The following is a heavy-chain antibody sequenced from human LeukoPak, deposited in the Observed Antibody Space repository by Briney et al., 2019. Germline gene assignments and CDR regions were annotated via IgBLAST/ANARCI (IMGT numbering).Heavy chain of an antibody. CDR1: GGSISSSSYY. CDR2: IYYSGST. D-gene: IGHD1-14*01. J-gene: IGHJ4*02. CDR3: AGGPRPRRFDY. Sequence: PSETLSLTCTVSGGSISSSSYYWGWIRQPPGKGLEWIGSIYYSGSTYYNPSLKSRVTISVDTSKNQFSLKLSSVTAADTAVYYCAGGPRPRRFDYWGQGTLVTVSS. V-gene: IGHV4-39*07.